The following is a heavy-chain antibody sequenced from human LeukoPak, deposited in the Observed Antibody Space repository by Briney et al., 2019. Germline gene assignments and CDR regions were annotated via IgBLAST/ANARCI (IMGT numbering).Heavy chain of an antibody. CDR1: GFTFSSYA. V-gene: IGHV3-30*04. CDR2: ISYDGSNK. CDR3: ARGSALSEYFQH. Sequence: GGSLRLSCAASGFTFSSYAMHWVRQAPGKGLEWVAVISYDGSNKYYADSVKGRFTISRDNSKNTLYLQMNSLRAEDTAVYYCARGSALSEYFQHWGQGTLVNVSS. J-gene: IGHJ1*01.